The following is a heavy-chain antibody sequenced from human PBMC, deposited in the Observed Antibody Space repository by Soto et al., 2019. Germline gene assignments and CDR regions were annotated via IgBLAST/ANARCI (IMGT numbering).Heavy chain of an antibody. J-gene: IGHJ6*02. Sequence: QVQLVQSGGGVKKPGASVKLSCTASGYTFTSYGISWVRQAPGQGLEWMGWISAYNGKTNYAQNVQGRVNMTTDTSTRTAYMDLRSLRSDDTAVYYCARGGDVNYYHGMDVWGQGTTVTVSS. CDR2: ISAYNGKT. CDR3: ARGGDVNYYHGMDV. CDR1: GYTFTSYG. V-gene: IGHV1-18*01. D-gene: IGHD5-12*01.